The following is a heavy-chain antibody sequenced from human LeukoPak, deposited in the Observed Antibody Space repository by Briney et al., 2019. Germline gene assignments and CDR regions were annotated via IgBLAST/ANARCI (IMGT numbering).Heavy chain of an antibody. CDR2: ISGSGGST. D-gene: IGHD3-10*01. CDR3: AKDRYGSGSPDY. J-gene: IGHJ4*02. CDR1: GFTFSSYG. Sequence: GGSLRLSCAASGFTFSSYGMSWVRQAPGKGLEWVSAISGSGGSTYYPDSVKGRFTISRDNSKNTLYLQMNSLRAEDTAVYYCAKDRYGSGSPDYWGQGTLVTVSS. V-gene: IGHV3-23*01.